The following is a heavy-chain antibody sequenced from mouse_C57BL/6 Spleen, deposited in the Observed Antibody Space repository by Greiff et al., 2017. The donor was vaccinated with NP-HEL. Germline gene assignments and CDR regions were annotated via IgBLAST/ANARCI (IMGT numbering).Heavy chain of an antibody. Sequence: QVQLQQPGAELVKPGASVKMSCKASGYTFTSYWITWVKQRPGQGLEWIGDIYPGSGSTNYNEKFKSKATLTVDTSSSTAYMQLSSLTSEDSAVYYCARYYDYTYYFDYWGQGTTLTVSS. D-gene: IGHD2-4*01. V-gene: IGHV1-55*01. CDR2: IYPGSGST. CDR3: ARYYDYTYYFDY. J-gene: IGHJ2*01. CDR1: GYTFTSYW.